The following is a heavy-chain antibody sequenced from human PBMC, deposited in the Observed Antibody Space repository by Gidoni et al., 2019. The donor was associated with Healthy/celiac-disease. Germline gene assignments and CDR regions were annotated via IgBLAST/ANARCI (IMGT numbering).Heavy chain of an antibody. Sequence: EVQLVESGGGLVKPGGSLRLSCAASGFTFSNAWMSWVRQAPGKGLGWVGRIKRKTDGGTTDYAAPVKGRFTISRDDSKNTLYLQMNSLKTEDTAVYYCTTDPAMYPPMTSYCGGDCYSEYYFDYWGQGTLVTVSS. CDR1: GFTFSNAW. V-gene: IGHV3-15*01. CDR3: TTDPAMYPPMTSYCGGDCYSEYYFDY. J-gene: IGHJ4*02. CDR2: IKRKTDGGTT. D-gene: IGHD2-21*02.